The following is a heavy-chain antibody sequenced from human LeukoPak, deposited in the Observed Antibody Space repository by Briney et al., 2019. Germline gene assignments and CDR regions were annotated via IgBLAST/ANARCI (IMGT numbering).Heavy chain of an antibody. CDR2: ISGSGSST. D-gene: IGHD3-16*02. CDR1: GSTFSSYA. V-gene: IGHV3-23*01. Sequence: GRSLRLSCAASGSTFSSYAMHWVRQAPGRGLEWVSAISGSGSSTFYADSAEGRFIISRDNSKNTLYLEMNSLRAEDTAVYYCAREDYDYVWGSYRRINYWGQGTLVTVSS. J-gene: IGHJ4*02. CDR3: AREDYDYVWGSYRRINY.